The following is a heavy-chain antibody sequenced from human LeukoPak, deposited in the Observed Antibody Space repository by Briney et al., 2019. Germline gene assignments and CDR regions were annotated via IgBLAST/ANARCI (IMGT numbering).Heavy chain of an antibody. Sequence: PGGSLRLSCAASGFTVSRNYMSWLRQAPVMGLEWVSMLYSDGSTYYTDSVKGRFTISRDNSKNTLYLQMNSLRAEDTAVYYCARWICGTTNCYYDYWGQGILVAVSS. CDR2: LYSDGST. CDR1: GFTVSRNY. CDR3: ARWICGTTNCYYDY. V-gene: IGHV3-53*01. D-gene: IGHD2-2*01. J-gene: IGHJ4*02.